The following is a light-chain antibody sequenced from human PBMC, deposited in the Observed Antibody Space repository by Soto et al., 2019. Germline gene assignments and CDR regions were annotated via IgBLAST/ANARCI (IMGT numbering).Light chain of an antibody. Sequence: EIGMTQSPATLSVSPGERATLSCRASQSVSSNLAWYRQKPGQAPRLLIYGASTRATGIPARFSGSGSGTEFTLTISSLQSEDFAVYYCQQYNNWPPLTFGGGTKVEIK. CDR2: GAS. V-gene: IGKV3-15*01. CDR3: QQYNNWPPLT. J-gene: IGKJ4*01. CDR1: QSVSSN.